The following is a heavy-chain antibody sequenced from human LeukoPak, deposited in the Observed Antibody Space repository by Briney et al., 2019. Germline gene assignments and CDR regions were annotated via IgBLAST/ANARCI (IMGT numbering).Heavy chain of an antibody. Sequence: GGSLRLSCAASGFIFSNNGMHWVRQAPGKGLEWVAFIRYDGSNEYYADSVKGRFTISRDNSKNTLYLQMNSPRAEDTAVYYCAKDADSGWSYFDHWGQGTPVTVSS. CDR1: GFIFSNNG. CDR3: AKDADSGWSYFDH. J-gene: IGHJ4*02. V-gene: IGHV3-30*02. CDR2: IRYDGSNE. D-gene: IGHD6-19*01.